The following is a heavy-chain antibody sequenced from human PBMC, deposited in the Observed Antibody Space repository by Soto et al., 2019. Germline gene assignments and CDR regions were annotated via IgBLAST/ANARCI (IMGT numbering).Heavy chain of an antibody. D-gene: IGHD2-2*01. CDR2: ISAYNGNT. V-gene: IGHV1-18*01. Sequence: ASVKVSCKASGYTFTSYGISWVRQAPGQGLEWMGWISAYNGNTNYAQKLQGRVTMTTDTSTSTAYMELRSLRSDDTAVYYCARRKNIVVVPAYYYYYMDVWGKGTTVTVSS. CDR3: ARRKNIVVVPAYYYYYMDV. CDR1: GYTFTSYG. J-gene: IGHJ6*03.